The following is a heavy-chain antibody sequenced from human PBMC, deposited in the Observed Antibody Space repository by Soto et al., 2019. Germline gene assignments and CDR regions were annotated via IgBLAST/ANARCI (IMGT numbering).Heavy chain of an antibody. Sequence: PSETLSLTCTFSVGSIISGGYYWSWIRQHPGKGLEWIGYIYYSGSTYYNPSLKSRVTISVDTSKNQFSLKLSPVTAADTAVYYCARGRDYYDSSGSLGWFDPWGQGTLVTVSS. J-gene: IGHJ5*02. CDR3: ARGRDYYDSSGSLGWFDP. V-gene: IGHV4-31*03. D-gene: IGHD3-22*01. CDR1: VGSIISGGYY. CDR2: IYYSGST.